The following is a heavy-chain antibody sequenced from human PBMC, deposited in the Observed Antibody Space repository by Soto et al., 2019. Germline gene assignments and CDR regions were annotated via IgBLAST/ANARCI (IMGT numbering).Heavy chain of an antibody. CDR1: GGSISSYY. J-gene: IGHJ6*02. Sequence: SETLSLTCTVSGGSISSYYWSWIRQPPGKGLEWIGYIYYSGSTNYNPSLKSRVTISVDTSKNQFSLKLSSVTAADTAVYYCARGVSYDFWNGFYVYYNGLDVWGQGTAVPVSS. D-gene: IGHD3-3*01. CDR2: IYYSGST. CDR3: ARGVSYDFWNGFYVYYNGLDV. V-gene: IGHV4-59*01.